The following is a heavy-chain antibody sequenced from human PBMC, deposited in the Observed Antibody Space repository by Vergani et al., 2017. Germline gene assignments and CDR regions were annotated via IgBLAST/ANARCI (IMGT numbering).Heavy chain of an antibody. V-gene: IGHV5-10-1*01. Sequence: EVQLVRSVAEVKKPGESLRISCKGSGYSFTSYWISWVRQMPGKGLEWMGRIDPSDSYTNYSPSFQGHVTISADKSISTAYLQWSSLKASDTAMYYCARVGHGSGSYYKGVSDYWGQGTLVTVSS. CDR2: IDPSDSYT. D-gene: IGHD3-10*01. CDR1: GYSFTSYW. CDR3: ARVGHGSGSYYKGVSDY. J-gene: IGHJ4*02.